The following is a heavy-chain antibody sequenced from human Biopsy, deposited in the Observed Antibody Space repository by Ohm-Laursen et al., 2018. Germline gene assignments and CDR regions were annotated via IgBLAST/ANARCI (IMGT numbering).Heavy chain of an antibody. V-gene: IGHV4-59*08. CDR3: AAYYYDSSSYFYAFHY. CDR2: VSYSGNT. CDR1: SVSIRSYF. D-gene: IGHD3-22*01. J-gene: IGHJ4*02. Sequence: SQTLSLTCTVSSVSIRSYFWSWMRQPLGKGLEWIGYVSYSGNTKYNPSLKSRVIISAGTSKNQFSLKLSSVTAADTAMYYCAAYYYDSSSYFYAFHYWGQGTLVTVSS.